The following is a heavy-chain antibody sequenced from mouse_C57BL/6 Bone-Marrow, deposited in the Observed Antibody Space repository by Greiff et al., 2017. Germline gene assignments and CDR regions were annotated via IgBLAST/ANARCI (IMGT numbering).Heavy chain of an antibody. CDR3: ARDGYDGGAWFAY. V-gene: IGHV5-6*02. Sequence: DVMLVESGGDLVKPGGSLKLSCAASGFTFSSYGMSWVRQTPDKRLEWVATISSGGSYTYYPDSVKGRFTISRDNAKNTLYLQMSSLKSEDTAMYYCARDGYDGGAWFAYWGQGTLVTVSA. CDR2: ISSGGSYT. J-gene: IGHJ3*01. CDR1: GFTFSSYG. D-gene: IGHD2-2*01.